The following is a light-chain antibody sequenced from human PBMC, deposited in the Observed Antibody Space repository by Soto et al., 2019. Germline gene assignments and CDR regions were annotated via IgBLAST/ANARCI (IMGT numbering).Light chain of an antibody. CDR2: EGN. CDR3: CSYAGSSTFVV. CDR1: SSDVGNYNL. V-gene: IGLV2-23*03. J-gene: IGLJ2*01. Sequence: QSALTQPASVSGSPGQSITISCTGTSSDVGNYNLVSWYQQHPGKAPKVMIYEGNKRPSGVSNRFSGSKSGNTASLTISGLQAEDEADYYCCSYAGSSTFVVFGGGTKLTVL.